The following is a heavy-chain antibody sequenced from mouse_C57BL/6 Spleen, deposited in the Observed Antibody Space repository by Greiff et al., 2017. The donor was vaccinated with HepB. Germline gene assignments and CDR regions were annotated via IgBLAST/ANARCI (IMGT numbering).Heavy chain of an antibody. CDR2: ISSGGDYI. CDR1: GFTFSSYA. D-gene: IGHD1-1*01. Sequence: EVKLVESGEGLVKPGGSLKLSCAASGFTFSSYAMSWVRQTPEKRLEWVAYISSGGDYIYYADTVKGRFTISRDNARNTLYLQMSSLKSEDTAMYYCTRVLITTVVANWYFDVWGTGTTVTVSS. CDR3: TRVLITTVVANWYFDV. J-gene: IGHJ1*03. V-gene: IGHV5-9-1*02.